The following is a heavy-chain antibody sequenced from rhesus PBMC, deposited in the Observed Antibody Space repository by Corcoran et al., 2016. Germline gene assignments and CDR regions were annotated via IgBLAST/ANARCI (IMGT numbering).Heavy chain of an antibody. CDR3: AKRDSWNTAYDY. J-gene: IGHJ4*01. D-gene: IGHD1-20*01. CDR1: GYRFTRYW. Sequence: EVQLVQSGGEEKRAGESLKTSGKNCGYRFTRYWTGWVRRRPDKGLEWMGAIDPSDSDTRYSPSFQGQVTISADKPISTAYLQWSSLKASDTSTYYCAKRDSWNTAYDYWGQGVLVTVSS. CDR2: IDPSDSDT. V-gene: IGHV5-20*02.